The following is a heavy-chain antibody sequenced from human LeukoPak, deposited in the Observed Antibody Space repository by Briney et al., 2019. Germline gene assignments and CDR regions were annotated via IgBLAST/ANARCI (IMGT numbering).Heavy chain of an antibody. CDR2: IYPGDSET. J-gene: IGHJ6*02. D-gene: IGHD2-21*02. CDR1: GYIFNNYL. Sequence: GESLKISCKGSGYIFNNYLIVWVRQMPGKGLEWMGNIYPGDSETRYSPSFQGQGTISADKSITTAYLQWSSLKASDTAVYYCARRAYCGGDCTRAYYSYFAMDVWGQGTTVTVSS. CDR3: ARRAYCGGDCTRAYYSYFAMDV. V-gene: IGHV5-51*01.